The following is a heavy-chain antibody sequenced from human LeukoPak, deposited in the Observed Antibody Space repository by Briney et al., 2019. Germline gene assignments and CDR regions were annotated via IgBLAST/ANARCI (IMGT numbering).Heavy chain of an antibody. V-gene: IGHV1-18*04. CDR2: ISAYNGNT. D-gene: IGHD6-19*01. CDR1: GYTFNTYG. CDR3: ARDGRQWVPLNWFDP. J-gene: IGHJ5*02. Sequence: AASVTVSCKASGYTFNTYGINWVRQAPGQGLEWVGWISAYNGNTNYAQNFQGRITLTTDTSTSTAYMDLTSLRFDDTAVYYCARDGRQWVPLNWFDPWGQGTLVIVSS.